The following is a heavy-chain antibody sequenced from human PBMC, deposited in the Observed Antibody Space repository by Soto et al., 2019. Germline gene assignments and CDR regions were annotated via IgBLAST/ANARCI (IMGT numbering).Heavy chain of an antibody. D-gene: IGHD3-10*01. CDR1: GYSFTSYW. CDR3: ATPRKPYYYGSGSYHAFDI. CDR2: IDPSDSYT. V-gene: IGHV5-10-1*01. J-gene: IGHJ3*02. Sequence: GASLKISCKGSGYSFTSYWISWVRQMPGKGLEWMGRIDPSDSYTNYSPSFQGHVTISADKSISTAYLQWSSLKASDTAMYYCATPRKPYYYGSGSYHAFDIWGQGTMVTVSS.